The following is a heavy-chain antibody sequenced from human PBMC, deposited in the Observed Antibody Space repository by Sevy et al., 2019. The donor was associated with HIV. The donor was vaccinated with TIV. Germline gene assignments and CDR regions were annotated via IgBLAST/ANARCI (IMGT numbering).Heavy chain of an antibody. J-gene: IGHJ3*02. V-gene: IGHV3-9*01. Sequence: GGSLRLSCAASGFTFDDYAMHWVRQAPGKGLEWVSGINWNSGSIGYADSVKGRFTISRDNAKNSLYLQMNSLRAEDTALYYCAKPYLLRSSRYETMAFDIWGHGTMVTVSS. CDR1: GFTFDDYA. CDR3: AKPYLLRSSRYETMAFDI. CDR2: INWNSGSI. D-gene: IGHD6-13*01.